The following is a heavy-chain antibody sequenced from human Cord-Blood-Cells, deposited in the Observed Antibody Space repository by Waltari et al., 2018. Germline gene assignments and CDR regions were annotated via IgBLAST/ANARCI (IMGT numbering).Heavy chain of an antibody. D-gene: IGHD1-26*01. CDR1: GYSISSGYY. CDR2: IYHSGST. CDR3: ARVVKDSGSYYVPTNGRKTNWCDP. J-gene: IGHJ5*02. Sequence: QVQLQESGPGLVKPSETLSLTCAVFGYSISSGYYWGWIRQPPGKGLEWIGSIYHSGSTYYTPSLKSQVTISVDASKNEFSLKVSSVTAADKAVYYCARVVKDSGSYYVPTNGRKTNWCDPWGQGTLVTVSS. V-gene: IGHV4-38-2*01.